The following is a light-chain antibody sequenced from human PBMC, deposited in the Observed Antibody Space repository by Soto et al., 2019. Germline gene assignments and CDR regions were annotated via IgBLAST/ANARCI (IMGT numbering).Light chain of an antibody. CDR1: QSVSSN. CDR3: QQYNNWPYT. J-gene: IGKJ2*01. Sequence: EIVMTQSPATLSVSPGERATLSCRARQSVSSNLAWYQQKPGQAPRLLIYGASTRATGIPARFSGSGSGTEFTLTISSLQSGDFAVYYCQQYNNWPYTFGQGTKLEIK. CDR2: GAS. V-gene: IGKV3-15*01.